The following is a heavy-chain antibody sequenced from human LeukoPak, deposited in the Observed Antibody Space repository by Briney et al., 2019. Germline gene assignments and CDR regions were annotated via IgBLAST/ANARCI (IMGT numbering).Heavy chain of an antibody. CDR3: AGTPWFGELTLDY. D-gene: IGHD3-10*01. J-gene: IGHJ4*02. CDR1: GYTFTGYY. Sequence: GASVKVSCKASGYTFTGYYLHWVRQAPGQGLEWMGWINPNSGGTNYAQKFQGRVTMTRDTSISTAYMELSSLISDDTAVYYCAGTPWFGELTLDYWGQGTLVTVSS. CDR2: INPNSGGT. V-gene: IGHV1-2*02.